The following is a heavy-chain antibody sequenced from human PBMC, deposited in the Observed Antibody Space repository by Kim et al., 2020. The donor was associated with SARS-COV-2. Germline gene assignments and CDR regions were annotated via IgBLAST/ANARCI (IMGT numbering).Heavy chain of an antibody. CDR3: ARAGLSLLRYFDWSTIPYYFDY. CDR1: GFTFSSYA. J-gene: IGHJ4*02. V-gene: IGHV3-30-3*01. Sequence: GGSLRLSCAASGFTFSSYAMHWVRQAPGKGLEWVAVISYDGSNKYYADSVKGRFTISRDNSKNTLYLQMNSLRAEDTAVYYCARAGLSLLRYFDWSTIPYYFDYWGQGTLVTVSS. CDR2: ISYDGSNK. D-gene: IGHD3-9*01.